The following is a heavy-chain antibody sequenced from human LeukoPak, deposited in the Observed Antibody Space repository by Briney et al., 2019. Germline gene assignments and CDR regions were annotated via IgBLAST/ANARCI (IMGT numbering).Heavy chain of an antibody. Sequence: PGGSLRLSCAASGFTFSNYGLHWVRQAPGKGLEWVAFIRFDGSNTYYADSVKGRFTISRDNSKNTLYLQMNSLRAEDTAVYYCASRNYYDTSGPLWYYGMDVWGQGATVTVSS. CDR1: GFTFSNYG. D-gene: IGHD3-22*01. J-gene: IGHJ6*02. V-gene: IGHV3-30*02. CDR2: IRFDGSNT. CDR3: ASRNYYDTSGPLWYYGMDV.